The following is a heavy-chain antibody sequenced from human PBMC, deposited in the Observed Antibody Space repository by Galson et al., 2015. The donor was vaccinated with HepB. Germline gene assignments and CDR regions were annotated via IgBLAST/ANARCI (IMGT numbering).Heavy chain of an antibody. D-gene: IGHD3-22*01. CDR3: AKVLRWGGDLGYDSKGFDY. CDR2: ISYDGSNK. Sequence: SLRLSCAASGFTFSSYGLHWVRQAPGKGLEWVAVISYDGSNKYYADSVKGRFTISRDNSKNTLYLQMNSLRAGDTAVYYWAKVLRWGGDLGYDSKGFDYWGQATLVAVSS. CDR1: GFTFSSYG. V-gene: IGHV3-30*18. J-gene: IGHJ4*02.